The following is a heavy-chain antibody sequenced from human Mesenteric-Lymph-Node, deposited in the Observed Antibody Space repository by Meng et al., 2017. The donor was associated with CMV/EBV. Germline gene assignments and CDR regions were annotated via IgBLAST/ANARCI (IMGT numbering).Heavy chain of an antibody. J-gene: IGHJ4*02. V-gene: IGHV1-46*01. CDR1: GSPLSSTY. Sequence: SGSPLSSTYFHWVRQAPGQGLEWMGIINPRRGTIKQAQKFQGRVTITTDESTSIAYMELSSLRSEDTAVYYCAREYGGYSYAAYFDYWGQGTLVTVSS. D-gene: IGHD5-18*01. CDR3: AREYGGYSYAAYFDY. CDR2: INPRRGTI.